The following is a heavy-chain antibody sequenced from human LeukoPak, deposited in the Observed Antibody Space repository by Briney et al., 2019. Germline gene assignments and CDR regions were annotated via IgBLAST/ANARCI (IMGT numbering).Heavy chain of an antibody. Sequence: GGSLRLSCAASGFTFSDYYMSWIRQAPGKGLEWVSYIGSSGSTIYYADSVKGRFTISRDNAKNSLYLQMNSLRADDTAVYYCANLDYVWGSYRSRPAFDIWGQGTMVTVSS. CDR1: GFTFSDYY. CDR3: ANLDYVWGSYRSRPAFDI. J-gene: IGHJ3*02. CDR2: IGSSGSTI. D-gene: IGHD3-16*02. V-gene: IGHV3-11*01.